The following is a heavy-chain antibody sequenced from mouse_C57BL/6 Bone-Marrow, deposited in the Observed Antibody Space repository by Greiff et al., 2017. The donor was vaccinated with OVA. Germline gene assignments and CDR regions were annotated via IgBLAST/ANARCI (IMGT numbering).Heavy chain of an antibody. J-gene: IGHJ1*03. CDR1: GFTFSDYY. D-gene: IGHD1-1*01. V-gene: IGHV5-12*01. Sequence: DVKLVESGGGLVQPGGSLKLSCAASGFTFSDYYMYWVRQTPEKRLEWVAYISNGGGSTYYPDTVKGRFTISRDNAKNTLYLQMSRLKSEDTAMYYCARHEILRPWYFDVWGTGTTVTVSS. CDR2: ISNGGGST. CDR3: ARHEILRPWYFDV.